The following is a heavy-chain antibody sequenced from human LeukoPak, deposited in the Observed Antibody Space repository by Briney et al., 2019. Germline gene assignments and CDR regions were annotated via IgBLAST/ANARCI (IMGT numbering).Heavy chain of an antibody. CDR2: IIPILGIA. Sequence: SVKVSCKASGGTFSSYAISWVRQAPGQGLEWMGRIIPILGIANYAQKFQGRVTITADKSTSTAYMELSSLRSEDTAVYYCARDAPETYYGSGSYYPFDYWGQGTLVTVSS. J-gene: IGHJ4*02. D-gene: IGHD3-10*01. CDR1: GGTFSSYA. CDR3: ARDAPETYYGSGSYYPFDY. V-gene: IGHV1-69*04.